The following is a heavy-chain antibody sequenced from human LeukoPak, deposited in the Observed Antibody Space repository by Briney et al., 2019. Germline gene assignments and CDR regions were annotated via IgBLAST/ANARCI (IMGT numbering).Heavy chain of an antibody. CDR3: ARVGLWFGETFDY. CDR2: ISSSGSTI. Sequence: GGSLRLSCAASGFTFSSYNMNWVRQAPGKGLEWVSYISSSGSTIYYADSVKGRFTISRDNAKNSLYLQMNSLRAEDTAVYYCARVGLWFGETFDYWGQGTLVTVSS. D-gene: IGHD3-10*01. V-gene: IGHV3-48*04. J-gene: IGHJ4*02. CDR1: GFTFSSYN.